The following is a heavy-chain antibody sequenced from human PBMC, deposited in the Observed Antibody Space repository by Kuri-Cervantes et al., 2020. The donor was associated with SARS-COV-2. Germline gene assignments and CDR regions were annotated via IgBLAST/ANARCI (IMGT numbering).Heavy chain of an antibody. J-gene: IGHJ6*02. Sequence: SQTLSLTCAISGDSVSSNSAAWNWIRQSPSRGLEWLGRTFYRSKWYNDYAVSVKGRITLNPDTSKNQFSLQLNSVTPEDTAVYYCARDRDLAGGMDVWGQGTTVTVSS. CDR3: ARDRDLAGGMDV. CDR1: GDSVSSNSAA. CDR2: TFYRSKWYN. V-gene: IGHV6-1*01. D-gene: IGHD6-13*01.